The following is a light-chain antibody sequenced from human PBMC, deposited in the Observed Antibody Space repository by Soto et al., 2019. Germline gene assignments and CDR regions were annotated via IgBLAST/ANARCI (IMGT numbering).Light chain of an antibody. CDR1: QSVSSSSNNNFY. J-gene: IGKJ2*02. V-gene: IGKV4-1*01. CDR2: WAS. Sequence: DIVMTQSPDSLAVSLGERATINCKSSQSVSSSSNNNFYFACYQQKPGQPPKLLIYWASIRESGVPDRFSGTGSGTDFTLTITGLQAKDVPVYFCRHYYGSPSILGQGTRRE. CDR3: RHYYGSPSI.